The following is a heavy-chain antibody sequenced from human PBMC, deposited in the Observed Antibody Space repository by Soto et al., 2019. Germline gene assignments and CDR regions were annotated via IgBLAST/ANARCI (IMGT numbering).Heavy chain of an antibody. Sequence: PSETLSLTCTVSGGSISSGDYYWSWIRQPPGKGLEWIGYIYYSGSTYYNPSLKSRVTISVDTSKNQFSLKLSSVTAADTAVYYCARVQVGQWLSNWFDPWGQGTLVTVSS. CDR3: ARVQVGQWLSNWFDP. V-gene: IGHV4-30-4*01. D-gene: IGHD5-12*01. CDR2: IYYSGST. CDR1: GGSISSGDYY. J-gene: IGHJ5*02.